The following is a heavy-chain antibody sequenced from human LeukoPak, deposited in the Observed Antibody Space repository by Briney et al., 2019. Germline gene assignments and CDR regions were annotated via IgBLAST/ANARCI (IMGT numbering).Heavy chain of an antibody. CDR3: AKAARYFDWYFDY. J-gene: IGHJ4*02. CDR2: ISWNSGSI. V-gene: IGHV3-9*01. CDR1: GFTFDDYA. Sequence: GRSLRLSCAASGFTFDDYAMHWVRQAPGKGLEWVSGISWNSGSIGYADSVKGRFTISRDNAKNSLYLQMNSLRAEDTALYYCAKAARYFDWYFDYWGQGTLVTVSS. D-gene: IGHD3-9*01.